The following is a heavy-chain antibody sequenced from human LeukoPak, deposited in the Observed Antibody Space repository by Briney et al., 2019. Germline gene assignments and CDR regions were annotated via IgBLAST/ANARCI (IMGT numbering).Heavy chain of an antibody. J-gene: IGHJ4*02. Sequence: ASVKVSCKASGYTFTGYYMHWMRQAPGQGPEWMGWINPNSGGTNYAQKFQGRVTMTRDRSISTAYMELSRLRSDDTAVYYCAKDHTIRSFDSWGQGTLVTVSS. V-gene: IGHV1-2*02. CDR3: AKDHTIRSFDS. CDR2: INPNSGGT. D-gene: IGHD1-14*01. CDR1: GYTFTGYY.